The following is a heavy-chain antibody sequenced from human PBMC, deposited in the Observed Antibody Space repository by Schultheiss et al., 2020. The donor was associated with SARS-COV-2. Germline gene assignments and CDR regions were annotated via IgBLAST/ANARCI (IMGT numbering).Heavy chain of an antibody. Sequence: SETLSLTCTVSGGSISSYYWSWIRQPPGKGLEWIGEIYHSGSTNYNPSLKSRVTISVDKSKNQFSLKLSSVTAADTAVYYCASAPDCSGGSCYFDYWGQGTLVTVSS. J-gene: IGHJ4*02. CDR1: GGSISSYY. V-gene: IGHV4-59*12. CDR3: ASAPDCSGGSCYFDY. CDR2: IYHSGST. D-gene: IGHD2-15*01.